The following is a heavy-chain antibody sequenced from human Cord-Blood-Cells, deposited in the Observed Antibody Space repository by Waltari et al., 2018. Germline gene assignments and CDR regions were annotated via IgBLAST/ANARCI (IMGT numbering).Heavy chain of an antibody. CDR2: IIPILGIA. CDR1: AGTFSSYP. Sequence: QVELVQSGAEVKKPGSSVKVSCKASAGTFSSYPISWVRQAPGQGLEWMGSIIPILGIANYAQKFQGRVTITADKSTSTAYMELSSLRSEDTAVYYCARSEVQAPPGYWGQGTLVTVSS. CDR3: ARSEVQAPPGY. J-gene: IGHJ4*02. V-gene: IGHV1-69*02. D-gene: IGHD3-10*01.